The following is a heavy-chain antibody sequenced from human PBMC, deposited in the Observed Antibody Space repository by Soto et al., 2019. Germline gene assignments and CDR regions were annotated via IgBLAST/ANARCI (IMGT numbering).Heavy chain of an antibody. Sequence: GGSLRLSCAASGFTFSSYSMNWVRQAPGKGLEWVSYISPSSSTIYYADSVKGRFTISRDNAKNSLYLQMNSLRDEDTAVYYCAKNPGYYYDSTGYHFDYWGQGTLVTVSS. CDR2: ISPSSSTI. J-gene: IGHJ4*02. CDR3: AKNPGYYYDSTGYHFDY. V-gene: IGHV3-48*02. D-gene: IGHD3-22*01. CDR1: GFTFSSYS.